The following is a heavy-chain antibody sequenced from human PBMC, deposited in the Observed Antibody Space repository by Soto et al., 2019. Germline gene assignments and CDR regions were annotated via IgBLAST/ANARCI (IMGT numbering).Heavy chain of an antibody. V-gene: IGHV6-1*01. Sequence: HSQTLSLTCAISGDSVSSNSAAWNWIRQSPSRGLEWLGRTYYRSKWYNDYAVSVKSRITINPDTSKNQFSLQLNSVTPEDTAVYYCARGDIVLVPAAWLMDYYYYGMDVWGQGTTVTVSS. CDR3: ARGDIVLVPAAWLMDYYYYGMDV. D-gene: IGHD2-2*01. J-gene: IGHJ6*02. CDR2: TYYRSKWYN. CDR1: GDSVSSNSAA.